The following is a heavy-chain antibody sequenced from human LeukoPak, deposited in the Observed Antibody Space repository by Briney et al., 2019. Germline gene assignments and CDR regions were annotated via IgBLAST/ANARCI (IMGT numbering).Heavy chain of an antibody. CDR1: GGSISSYY. V-gene: IGHV4-59*12. Sequence: SETLSLTCTVSGGSISSYYWSWIRQPPGKGLEWIGYIYYSGSTNYNPSLKSQVTISVDKSKNQFSLKLSSVTAADTAVYYCATLRTSSGWYTYWGQGTLVTVSS. D-gene: IGHD6-19*01. CDR3: ATLRTSSGWYTY. J-gene: IGHJ4*02. CDR2: IYYSGST.